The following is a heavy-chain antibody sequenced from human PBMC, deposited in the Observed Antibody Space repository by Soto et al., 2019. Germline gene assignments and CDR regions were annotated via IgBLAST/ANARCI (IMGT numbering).Heavy chain of an antibody. D-gene: IGHD2-2*01. Sequence: QVQLVESGGGVVQPGRSLRLSCAASGFTFSSYAMHWVRQAPGKGLEWVAVISYDGSNKYYADSVKGRFTISRDNSKNTLYLQMSSLRAEDTAVYYCERDLPWCSSTSCYYYGMDVWGQGTTVTVSS. J-gene: IGHJ6*02. CDR3: ERDLPWCSSTSCYYYGMDV. CDR1: GFTFSSYA. V-gene: IGHV3-30-3*01. CDR2: ISYDGSNK.